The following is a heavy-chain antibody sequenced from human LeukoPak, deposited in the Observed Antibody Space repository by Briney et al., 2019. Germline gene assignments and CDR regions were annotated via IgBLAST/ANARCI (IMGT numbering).Heavy chain of an antibody. J-gene: IGHJ2*01. CDR3: ARRGYCSSTSCSTEWYFDL. D-gene: IGHD2-2*01. V-gene: IGHV4-39*01. CDR2: IYYSGST. CDR1: GGSISSSSYY. Sequence: PSETLSLTCTVSGGSISSSSYYWGWIRQPPGKGLEWIGSIYYSGSTYYNPSLKSRVTISVDTSKNQFSLKLSSVTAADTAVYYCARRGYCSSTSCSTEWYFDLWGRGTLVTVSS.